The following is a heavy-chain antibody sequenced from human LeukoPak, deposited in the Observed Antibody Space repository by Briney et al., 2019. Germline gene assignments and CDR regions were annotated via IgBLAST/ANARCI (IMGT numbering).Heavy chain of an antibody. Sequence: GGSLRLSCAASGFTFDDYGMSWVRQAPGKGLEWVSAISGSGGSTYYADSVKGRFTISRDNSKNTLYLQMNSLRAEDTAVYYCAKAGGYCSSTSCFYYYYMDVWGKGTTVTVSS. CDR2: ISGSGGST. D-gene: IGHD2-2*01. CDR3: AKAGGYCSSTSCFYYYYMDV. V-gene: IGHV3-23*01. J-gene: IGHJ6*03. CDR1: GFTFDDYG.